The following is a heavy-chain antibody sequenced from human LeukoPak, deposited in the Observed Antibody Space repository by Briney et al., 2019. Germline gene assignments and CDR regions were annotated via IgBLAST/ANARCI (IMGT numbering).Heavy chain of an antibody. CDR3: ARGAYDYVWGSYRYLYYYYGMDV. Sequence: GGSLRLSCAASGFTFSDYYMSWIRQAPGKGLEWVSYISSSGSTIYYADSVKGRFTISRDNARNSLYLQMNSLRAEDTAVYYCARGAYDYVWGSYRYLYYYYGMDVWGQGTTVTVSS. D-gene: IGHD3-16*02. J-gene: IGHJ6*02. V-gene: IGHV3-11*01. CDR1: GFTFSDYY. CDR2: ISSSGSTI.